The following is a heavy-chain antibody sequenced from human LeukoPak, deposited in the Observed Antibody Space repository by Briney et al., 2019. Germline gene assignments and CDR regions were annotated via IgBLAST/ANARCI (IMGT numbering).Heavy chain of an antibody. CDR1: GFSLSTSAVG. V-gene: IGHV2-5*02. CDR3: ARDSGDYFDY. CDR2: IYGDDDK. D-gene: IGHD4-17*01. Sequence: SGPTLVNPPQTLTLTCSFSGFSLSTSAVGVGWIRQPPGKALEWLALIYGDDDKRYSPSLKSRLTITKDTSKNHVILTMTNMDPVDTATYYCARDSGDYFDYWGQGTLVTASS. J-gene: IGHJ4*02.